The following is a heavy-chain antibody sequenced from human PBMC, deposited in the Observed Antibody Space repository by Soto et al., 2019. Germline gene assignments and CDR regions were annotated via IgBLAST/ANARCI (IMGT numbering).Heavy chain of an antibody. J-gene: IGHJ2*01. CDR3: ASTDYYDSSGYYWYFDL. Sequence: PGGSLRLSCAASGFTFSSYSMNWVRQAPGKGLEWVSSISSSSSYIYYADSVKGRFTISRDNAKNSLYLQMNSLRAEDTAVYYCASTDYYDSSGYYWYFDLWGRGTLVTVSS. V-gene: IGHV3-21*01. CDR2: ISSSSSYI. D-gene: IGHD3-22*01. CDR1: GFTFSSYS.